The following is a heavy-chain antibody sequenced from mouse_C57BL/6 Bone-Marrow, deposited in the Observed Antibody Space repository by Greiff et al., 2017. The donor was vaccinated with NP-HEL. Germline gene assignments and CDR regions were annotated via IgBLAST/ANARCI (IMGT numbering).Heavy chain of an antibody. CDR2: IRNKANGYTT. Sequence: EVKVVESGGGLVQPGGSLSLSCAASGFTFTDYYMSWVRQPPGKALEWLGFIRNKANGYTTEYSASVQGRFTSSRDNSQSILYLQMNALGAEDSATYYCARSHYYGSRTGWYFDVWGTGTTVTVSS. J-gene: IGHJ1*03. V-gene: IGHV7-3*01. CDR3: ARSHYYGSRTGWYFDV. D-gene: IGHD1-1*01. CDR1: GFTFTDYY.